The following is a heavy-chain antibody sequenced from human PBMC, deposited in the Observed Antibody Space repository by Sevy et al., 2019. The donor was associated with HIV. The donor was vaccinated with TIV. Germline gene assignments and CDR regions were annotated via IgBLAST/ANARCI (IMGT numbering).Heavy chain of an antibody. D-gene: IGHD2-2*01. CDR1: GGSISSYY. Sequence: SETLSLTCTVSGGSISSYYWKWIRQPPGKGLEWIGYMDYSGSSSYNPSLKGQVSISLDTSKNQFSLKLTSVTAADTAVYYCARAGGSTDWGIDVWGQGTTVTVSS. CDR3: ARAGGSTDWGIDV. V-gene: IGHV4-59*01. CDR2: MDYSGSS. J-gene: IGHJ6*02.